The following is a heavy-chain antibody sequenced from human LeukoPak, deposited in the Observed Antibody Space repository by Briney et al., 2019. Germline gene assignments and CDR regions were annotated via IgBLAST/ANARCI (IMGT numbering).Heavy chain of an antibody. J-gene: IGHJ3*01. CDR1: GFTFNIAW. Sequence: GGSLRLSCAASGFTFNIAWMTWVRQAPGKWLEWVGRIKTQIDGGTTDYAAPVKGRFTISRDDLKNTLYLQMNSLKTEDTGVYYCTTSQQLLNYAYDFWGQGTMVTVSS. D-gene: IGHD2-2*01. CDR3: TTSQQLLNYAYDF. V-gene: IGHV3-15*01. CDR2: IKTQIDGGTT.